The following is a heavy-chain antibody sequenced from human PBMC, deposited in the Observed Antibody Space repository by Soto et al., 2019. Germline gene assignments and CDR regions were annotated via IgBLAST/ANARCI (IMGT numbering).Heavy chain of an antibody. CDR1: GGSISSGGYY. V-gene: IGHV4-31*03. CDR2: IYYSGST. CDR3: ARTSSSWDNWFDP. J-gene: IGHJ5*02. Sequence: SDTLSLTCTVSGGSISSGGYYWSWIRQHPGKGLEWIGYIYYSGSTYYNPSLKSRVTISVDTSKNQFSLKLSSVTAADTAVYYCARTSSSWDNWFDPWGQGTLVTVSS. D-gene: IGHD6-13*01.